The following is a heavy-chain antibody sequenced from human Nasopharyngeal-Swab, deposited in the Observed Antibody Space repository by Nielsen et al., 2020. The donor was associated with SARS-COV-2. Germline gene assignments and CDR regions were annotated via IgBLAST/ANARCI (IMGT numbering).Heavy chain of an antibody. J-gene: IGHJ4*02. CDR1: GGSINNAYW. CDR3: ARAHSCWYEDY. V-gene: IGHV2-70*11. D-gene: IGHD6-13*01. Sequence: TLSLTCTVSGGSINNAYWSWIRQPPGKALEWLARIDWDDDKYYSTSLKTRLTISKDTSKNQVVLTMTNMDPVDTATYYCARAHSCWYEDYWGQGTLVTVSS. CDR2: IDWDDDK.